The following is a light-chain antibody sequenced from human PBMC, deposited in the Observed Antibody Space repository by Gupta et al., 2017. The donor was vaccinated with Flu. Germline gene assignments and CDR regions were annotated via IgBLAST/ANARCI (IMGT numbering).Light chain of an antibody. CDR2: DGS. Sequence: SIPISCTGTSSDCGRYNRVSWYQHQPANPPKFISYDGSKWPSGLSNRFAASNSGTTAFMTISAIQADDDAYDYCYSYAGSNTVVFGGGTKLTVL. J-gene: IGLJ3*02. V-gene: IGLV2-23*01. CDR3: YSYAGSNTVV. CDR1: SSDCGRYNR.